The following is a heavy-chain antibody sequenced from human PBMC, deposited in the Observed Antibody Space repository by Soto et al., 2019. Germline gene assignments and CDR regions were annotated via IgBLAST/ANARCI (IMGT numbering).Heavy chain of an antibody. J-gene: IGHJ3*02. D-gene: IGHD3-3*01. Sequence: GASVKVSCEASGYTFTSYGISWVRQAPGQGLEWMGWISAYNGNTNYAQKLQGRVTMTTDTSTSTAYMELRSLRSDDTAVYYCARDTGITIFGVAVGDAFDIWGQGTMVTVSS. V-gene: IGHV1-18*01. CDR1: GYTFTSYG. CDR3: ARDTGITIFGVAVGDAFDI. CDR2: ISAYNGNT.